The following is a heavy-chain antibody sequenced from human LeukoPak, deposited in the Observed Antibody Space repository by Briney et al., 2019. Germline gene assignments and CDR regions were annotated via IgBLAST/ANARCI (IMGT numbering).Heavy chain of an antibody. CDR2: ISSSSSYI. J-gene: IGHJ4*02. D-gene: IGHD2-15*01. CDR1: GFTFSSYS. Sequence: GGSLRLSCAASGFTFSSYSMNWVRQAPGKGLEWVSSISSSSSYIYYADSVKGRFTIPRDNAKNSLYLQMNSLRAEDTAVYYCARDRCSGGSCKYYFDYWGQGTLVTVSS. V-gene: IGHV3-21*01. CDR3: ARDRCSGGSCKYYFDY.